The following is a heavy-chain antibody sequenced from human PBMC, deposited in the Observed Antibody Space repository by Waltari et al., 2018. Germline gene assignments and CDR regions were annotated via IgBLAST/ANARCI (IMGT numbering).Heavy chain of an antibody. CDR2: ILPILNIT. CDR1: GGSFSTYA. Sequence: VQLVQSGAEVTQSESSVKFSCQVSGGSFSTYAINWVRQAPGQGLEWMGRILPILNITKYSQKFQGRVTLTADTSTRVAYMELNSLTSEDTAVYFCSRGPQAAGNQLDPWGQGTLVTVSS. J-gene: IGHJ5*02. V-gene: IGHV1-69*04. CDR3: SRGPQAAGNQLDP.